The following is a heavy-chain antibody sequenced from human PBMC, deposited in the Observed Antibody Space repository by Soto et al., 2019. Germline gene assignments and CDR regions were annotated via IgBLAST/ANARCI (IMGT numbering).Heavy chain of an antibody. CDR2: IYSGGST. D-gene: IGHD4-17*01. CDR3: ARVFHDYGDYEGTAFDI. J-gene: IGHJ3*02. V-gene: IGHV3-53*01. Sequence: HPGGSLRLSCAASGFTVSSNYMSWVRQAPGKGLEWVSVIYSGGSTYYADSVKGRFTISRDNSKNTLYLQMNSLRAEDTAVYYCARVFHDYGDYEGTAFDIWGQGTMVTVSS. CDR1: GFTVSSNY.